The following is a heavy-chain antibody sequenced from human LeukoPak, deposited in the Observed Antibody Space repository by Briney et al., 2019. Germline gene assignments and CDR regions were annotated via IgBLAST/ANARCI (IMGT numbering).Heavy chain of an antibody. V-gene: IGHV3-74*01. Sequence: GGSLRLSCAASGFTFSSYWMHWVRQAPGKGLVWVSRINTDGSSTSYADSVKGRFTISRDNAKNTLYLQMNSLRAEDTAVYYCAKNYYSSGSYYNAGAFDIWGQGTMVTVSS. CDR3: AKNYYSSGSYYNAGAFDI. CDR2: INTDGSST. D-gene: IGHD3-10*01. J-gene: IGHJ3*02. CDR1: GFTFSSYW.